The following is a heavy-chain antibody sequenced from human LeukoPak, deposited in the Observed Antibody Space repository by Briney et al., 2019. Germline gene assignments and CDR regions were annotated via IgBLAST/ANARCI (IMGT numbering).Heavy chain of an antibody. D-gene: IGHD2-21*01. V-gene: IGHV1-2*02. CDR2: INPNSGGT. CDR3: ASGLVGPHGY. CDR1: GYTFTSYG. Sequence: ASVKVSCKASGYTFTSYGISWVRQAPGQGLEWMGWINPNSGGTNYAQKFQGRVTMTRDTSISTAYMELSRLRSDDTAVYYCASGLVGPHGYWGQGTLVTVSS. J-gene: IGHJ4*02.